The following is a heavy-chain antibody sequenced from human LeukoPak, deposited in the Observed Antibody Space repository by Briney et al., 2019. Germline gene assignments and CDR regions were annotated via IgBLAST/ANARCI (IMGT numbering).Heavy chain of an antibody. CDR3: ARGGDSSGYPTEFDY. CDR1: GYTFTGYY. CDR2: INPNSGGT. Sequence: ASVKVSCTASGYTFTGYYMHWVRQAPGQGLEWMGWINPNSGGTNYAQKFQGWVTMTRDTSISTAYMELSRLRSDDTAVYYCARGGDSSGYPTEFDYWGQGTLVTVSS. V-gene: IGHV1-2*04. D-gene: IGHD3-22*01. J-gene: IGHJ4*02.